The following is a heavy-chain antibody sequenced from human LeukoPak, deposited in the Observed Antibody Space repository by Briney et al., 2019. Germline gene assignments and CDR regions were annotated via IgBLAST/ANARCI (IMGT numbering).Heavy chain of an antibody. D-gene: IGHD5-12*01. V-gene: IGHV4-34*01. CDR3: ARDKAATIKGFDY. CDR1: GGSFSGYY. Sequence: PSETLSLTCAVYGGSFSGYYWSWIRQPPGKGLEWIGEINHSGSTNYNPSLKSRVTISVDTSKNQFSLKLSSVTAADTAMYYCARDKAATIKGFDYWGQGTLVTVSS. CDR2: INHSGST. J-gene: IGHJ4*02.